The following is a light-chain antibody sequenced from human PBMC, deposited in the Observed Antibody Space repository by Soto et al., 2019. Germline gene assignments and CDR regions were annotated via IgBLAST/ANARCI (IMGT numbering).Light chain of an antibody. J-gene: IGKJ1*01. CDR1: QSVSNN. Sequence: EIVMTQSPATLSVSPGERATLSCRASQSVSNNLAWYQQKRGQAPRLLIYGASTRATGIPARFSGSGSGTEFTLIISSLQSEDFAVYYCQQRSNWWTFGPGTKVEIK. CDR3: QQRSNWWT. CDR2: GAS. V-gene: IGKV3-15*01.